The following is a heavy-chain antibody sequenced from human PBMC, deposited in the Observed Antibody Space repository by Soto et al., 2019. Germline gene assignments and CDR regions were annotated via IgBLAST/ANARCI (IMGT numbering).Heavy chain of an antibody. Sequence: DVQLVESGGGLVQPGRSLRLSCAASGFTFDDYAMHWVRQAPGKGLEWVSGISWNSGSIGYADSVKGRFTISRDNAKNSLYLQMNSLRAEDTALYYCAKDDSGYYSTIDYWGQGTLVTVSS. CDR2: ISWNSGSI. D-gene: IGHD3-22*01. CDR1: GFTFDDYA. CDR3: AKDDSGYYSTIDY. V-gene: IGHV3-9*01. J-gene: IGHJ4*02.